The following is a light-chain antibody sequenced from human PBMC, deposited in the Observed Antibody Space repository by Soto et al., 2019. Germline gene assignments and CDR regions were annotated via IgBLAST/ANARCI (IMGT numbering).Light chain of an antibody. CDR1: SSDVGGYNY. Sequence: QSVLTQPASVSGSPGQSITISCTGTSSDVGGYNYVSWYQQHPGKAPKLMIYEVSNRPSGVSNRFSGSKSGNTASLTISGLQADDEADYYCSSYTSSSTHYAFGTGTKVTVL. CDR2: EVS. J-gene: IGLJ1*01. CDR3: SSYTSSSTHYA. V-gene: IGLV2-14*01.